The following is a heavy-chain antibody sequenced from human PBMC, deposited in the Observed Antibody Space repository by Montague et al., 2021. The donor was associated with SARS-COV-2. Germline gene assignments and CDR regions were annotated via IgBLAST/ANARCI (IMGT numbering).Heavy chain of an antibody. Sequence: SETLSLTCTVSGGSISSYYWSWIRQPPGKGLEWIGYIYYSGSTNYNPSLKSRITISVDTSKNQFSLKLSSVTAADTAVYYCARGSGWMGNAFDVWGQGTMVTVSS. J-gene: IGHJ3*01. CDR2: IYYSGST. V-gene: IGHV4-59*01. CDR3: ARGSGWMGNAFDV. CDR1: GGSISSYY. D-gene: IGHD6-19*01.